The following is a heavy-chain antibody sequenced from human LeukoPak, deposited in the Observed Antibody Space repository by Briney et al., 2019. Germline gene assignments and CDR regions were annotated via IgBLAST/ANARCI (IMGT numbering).Heavy chain of an antibody. CDR1: GGSVSSGSYY. CDR2: IYYSGST. D-gene: IGHD5-18*01. J-gene: IGHJ4*02. Sequence: PSETLSLTCTVSGGSVSSGSYYWSWIRQPPGKGLEWIGYIYYSGSTNYNPSLKSRVTISVDTSKNQFSLKLSSVTAADTAVYYCARLGDSYATDYWGQGTLVTVSS. CDR3: ARLGDSYATDY. V-gene: IGHV4-61*01.